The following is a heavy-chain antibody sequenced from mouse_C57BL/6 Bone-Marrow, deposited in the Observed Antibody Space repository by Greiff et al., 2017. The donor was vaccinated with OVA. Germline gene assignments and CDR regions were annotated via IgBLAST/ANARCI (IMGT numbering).Heavy chain of an antibody. V-gene: IGHV2-3*01. CDR2: IWGDGST. Sequence: VQLVESGPGLVAPSQSLSITCTVSGFSLTSYGVSWVRQPPGKGLEWLGVIWGDGSTNYHSALISRLSISKDNSKSQIFLKLNSLRTDDAATDYYSRVWSDYFDYWGQGTTLTVSA. D-gene: IGHD2-10*02. J-gene: IGHJ2*01. CDR1: GFSLTSYG. CDR3: SRVWSDYFDY.